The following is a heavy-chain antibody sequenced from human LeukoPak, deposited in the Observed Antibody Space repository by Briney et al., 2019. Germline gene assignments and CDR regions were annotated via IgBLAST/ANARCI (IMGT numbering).Heavy chain of an antibody. CDR3: AISRPSRYCSGGSCTHHAFDI. CDR1: GFTFSEYY. D-gene: IGHD2-15*01. J-gene: IGHJ3*02. Sequence: PGGSLRLSCAASGFTFSEYYMSWVREAPGKGVEWVSYISSSGSTIYYAHSLNGRFTISTDNAKNSLYLQMNSLRAEDTAVYYCAISRPSRYCSGGSCTHHAFDIWGQGTMVTVSS. CDR2: ISSSGSTI. V-gene: IGHV3-11*04.